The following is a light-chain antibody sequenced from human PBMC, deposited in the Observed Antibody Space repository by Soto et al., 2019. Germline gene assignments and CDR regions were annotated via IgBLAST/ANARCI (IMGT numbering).Light chain of an antibody. CDR1: QGISNY. CDR3: QNDNSAPFT. V-gene: IGKV1-27*01. Sequence: DIQMTQSPSSLSASVGDRVIITCRASQGISNYLAWYQQKPGKVPKLLIYAASTLQSGVPSRFSGSGSGTDFTLTISSLQPEDVASYYCQNDNSAPFTFGGGTNVESK. J-gene: IGKJ4*01. CDR2: AAS.